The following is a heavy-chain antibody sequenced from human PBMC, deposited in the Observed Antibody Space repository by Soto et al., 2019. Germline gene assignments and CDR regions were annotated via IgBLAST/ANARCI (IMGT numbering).Heavy chain of an antibody. Sequence: SVMMFLSKTVAWGSIIGFCGSWIRKPPGKGLEWIGYIDYSGSTNYNPSLKSRVTISVDTSKNQFSLKLSSVTAADTAVYYCARYNVSRRNTLHYSYSGTDVRGNGTTDPVSP. CDR3: ARYNVSRRNTLHYSYSGTDV. CDR2: IDYSGST. D-gene: IGHD3-22*01. J-gene: IGHJ6*04. V-gene: IGHV4-59*01. CDR1: WGSIIGFC.